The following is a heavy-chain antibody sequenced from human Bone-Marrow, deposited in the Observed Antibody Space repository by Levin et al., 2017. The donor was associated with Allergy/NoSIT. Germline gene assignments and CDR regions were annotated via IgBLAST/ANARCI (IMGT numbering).Heavy chain of an antibody. V-gene: IGHV4-59*01. J-gene: IGHJ3*02. CDR3: ARDVGIAADAFDI. Sequence: SQTLSLTCTVSGDSISDYYWSWIRQPPGKGLEWIGFIYSSGNSNYNPSLKNRVSISIDTSKNQFSLKLSSVTAANTAMYYCARDVGIAADAFDIWGQGTMVTVSS. CDR1: GDSISDYY. CDR2: IYSSGNS. D-gene: IGHD6-13*01.